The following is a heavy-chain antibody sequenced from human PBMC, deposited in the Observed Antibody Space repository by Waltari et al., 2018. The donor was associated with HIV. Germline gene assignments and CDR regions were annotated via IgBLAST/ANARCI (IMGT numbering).Heavy chain of an antibody. CDR1: GFTISSYA. V-gene: IGHV3-64*01. D-gene: IGHD6-19*01. CDR3: ARDTAPEQWLVPSFDY. CDR2: ISSNGGST. J-gene: IGHJ4*02. Sequence: EVQLVESGGGLVQPGGSLRLSCAASGFTISSYAMHWVRQAPGKGLEYVSAISSNGGSTYYANSVKGRFTISRDNSQNTLYLQMGSLRAEDMAVYYCARDTAPEQWLVPSFDYWGQGTLVTVSS.